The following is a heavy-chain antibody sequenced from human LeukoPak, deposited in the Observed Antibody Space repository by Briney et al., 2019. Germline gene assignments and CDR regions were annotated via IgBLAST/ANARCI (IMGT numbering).Heavy chain of an antibody. CDR1: GYTFTSYG. D-gene: IGHD3-22*01. J-gene: IGHJ4*02. CDR2: ISAYNGNT. CDR3: ARDRANYYDSSGYRDF. Sequence: ASAKVSCKASGYTFTSYGISWVRQAPGQGLEWMGWISAYNGNTNYAQKLQGRVTMTTDTSTSTAYMELRSLRSDDTAVYYCARDRANYYDSSGYRDFWGQGTLVTVSS. V-gene: IGHV1-18*01.